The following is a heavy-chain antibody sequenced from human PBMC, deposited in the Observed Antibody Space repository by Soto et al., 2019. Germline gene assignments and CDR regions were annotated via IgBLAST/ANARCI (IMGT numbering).Heavy chain of an antibody. V-gene: IGHV3-30*18. J-gene: IGHJ6*02. D-gene: IGHD6-13*01. CDR1: GFTFSSYG. CDR2: ISYDGSNK. CDR3: AKDRYEIAAAGNYYYYYGMDV. Sequence: HPGGSLRLSCAASGFTFSSYGMHWVRQAPGKGLEWVAVISYDGSNKYYADSVKGRFTISRDNSKNTLYLQMNSLRAEDTAVYYCAKDRYEIAAAGNYYYYYGMDVWGQGTTVTVSS.